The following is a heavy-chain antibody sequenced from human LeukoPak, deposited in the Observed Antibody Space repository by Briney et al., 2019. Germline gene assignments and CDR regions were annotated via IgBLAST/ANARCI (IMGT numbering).Heavy chain of an antibody. D-gene: IGHD3-22*01. CDR3: ARGRARDSSGYPNY. V-gene: IGHV4-59*01. Sequence: PSETLSLTCTVSGGLITEYHWTWIRQSPGKGLEWIGYVYHNGNTDYNPSLKSRVTISVDTSKNQFSLKLNSVTAADTAVYYCARGRARDSSGYPNYWGQGTLVSVSS. CDR2: VYHNGNT. CDR1: GGLITEYH. J-gene: IGHJ4*02.